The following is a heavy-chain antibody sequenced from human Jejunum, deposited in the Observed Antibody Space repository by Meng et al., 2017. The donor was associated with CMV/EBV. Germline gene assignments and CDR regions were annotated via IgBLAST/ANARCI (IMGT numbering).Heavy chain of an antibody. J-gene: IGHJ2*01. CDR3: ASPLGILGIVDL. D-gene: IGHD7-27*01. Sequence: RQWQESVPGPVKPSETLSLTCTVSGGSISSSSYYWGWIRQPPGKGLEWIGSIYYSGSTYYNPSLKSRVTISVDTSKNQFSLKLSSVTAADTAVYYCASPLGILGIVDLWGRGTLVTVSS. V-gene: IGHV4-39*01. CDR1: GGSISSSSYY. CDR2: IYYSGST.